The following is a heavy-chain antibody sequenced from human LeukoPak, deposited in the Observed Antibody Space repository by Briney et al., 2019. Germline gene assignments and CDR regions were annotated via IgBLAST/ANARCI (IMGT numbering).Heavy chain of an antibody. CDR3: ARHVFRRYTGPREHFDY. V-gene: IGHV4-39*01. CDR1: GGSTSSSSYY. D-gene: IGHD1-26*01. Sequence: SETLSLTCTVSGGSTSSSSYYWGWLCQPPGKGLEWIGIIVHSRTTYYNPSLKRRVTISVDTSKNQLFLKLWSVTAADTAVYYCARHVFRRYTGPREHFDYWGLGTLVTVSS. J-gene: IGHJ4*02. CDR2: IVHSRTT.